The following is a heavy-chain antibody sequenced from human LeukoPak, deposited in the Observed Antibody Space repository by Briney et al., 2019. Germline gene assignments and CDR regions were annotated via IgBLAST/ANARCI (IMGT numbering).Heavy chain of an antibody. CDR3: ARGVYYDSSGYYSE. V-gene: IGHV3-23*01. J-gene: IGHJ4*02. CDR1: GFTFSSYA. Sequence: GGSLRLSCAASGFTFSSYAMSWVRQAPGKGLEWVSAISGSGGSTYYADSVKGRFTISRDNSKNTLYLQMNSLRAEDTAVYYCARGVYYDSSGYYSEWGRGTLVTVSS. D-gene: IGHD3-22*01. CDR2: ISGSGGST.